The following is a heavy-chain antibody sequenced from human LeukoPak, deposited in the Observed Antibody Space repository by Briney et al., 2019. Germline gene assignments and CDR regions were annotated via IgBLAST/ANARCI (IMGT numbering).Heavy chain of an antibody. CDR1: GFTFSSYG. V-gene: IGHV3-30*02. Sequence: GGSLRLSCAASGFTFSSYGMHWVRQAPGKGLEWVAFIRYDGSNKYYADSVKGRFTISRDNSKNTLYLQMNSLRAEDTAVYYCSKDGDSEGYFDWLLYGYYFDYWGQGTLVTVSS. D-gene: IGHD3-9*01. J-gene: IGHJ4*02. CDR3: SKDGDSEGYFDWLLYGYYFDY. CDR2: IRYDGSNK.